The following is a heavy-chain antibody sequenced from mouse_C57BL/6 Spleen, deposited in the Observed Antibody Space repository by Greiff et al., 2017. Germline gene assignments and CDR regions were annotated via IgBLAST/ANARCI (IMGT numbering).Heavy chain of an antibody. CDR1: GYSFTGYY. J-gene: IGHJ1*03. Sequence: VQLKQSGPELVKPGASVKISCKASGYSFTGYYMNWVKQSPEKSLEWIGEINPSTGGTTYNQKFKAKATLTVDKSSSTAYMQLKSLTSEDSAVYYCARGDGTDWYFDVWGTGTTVTVSS. CDR2: INPSTGGT. CDR3: ARGDGTDWYFDV. V-gene: IGHV1-42*01. D-gene: IGHD3-3*01.